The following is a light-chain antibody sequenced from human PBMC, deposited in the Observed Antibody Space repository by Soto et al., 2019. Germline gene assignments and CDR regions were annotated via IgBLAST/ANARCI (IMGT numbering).Light chain of an antibody. J-gene: IGKJ4*01. Sequence: DIQMSQSPSSLSASVGDRVTITCRASQSINNYLSWYQQKPGKAPNLLIFGASTLQSGVPSRFSGSGSGTDFTLTISSLQPEDFATYYCLQSYRTPLTFGGGTKVDIK. CDR1: QSINNY. V-gene: IGKV1-39*01. CDR3: LQSYRTPLT. CDR2: GAS.